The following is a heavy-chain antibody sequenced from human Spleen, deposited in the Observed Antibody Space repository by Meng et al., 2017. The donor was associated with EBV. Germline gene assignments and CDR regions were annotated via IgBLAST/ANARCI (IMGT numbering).Heavy chain of an antibody. V-gene: IGHV2-5*02. Sequence: QITLKESGLPQVKPTQTLTLTCTFSGFSLSTSGVGVGWIRQPPGKALEWLAFIYWDDGKHYSPSVKTRLTITKDTSKNQVVLTVTNMDPVDTATYYCAHSQWLRYFDYWGQGILVTVSS. D-gene: IGHD3-9*01. CDR2: IYWDDGK. J-gene: IGHJ4*02. CDR3: AHSQWLRYFDY. CDR1: GFSLSTSGVG.